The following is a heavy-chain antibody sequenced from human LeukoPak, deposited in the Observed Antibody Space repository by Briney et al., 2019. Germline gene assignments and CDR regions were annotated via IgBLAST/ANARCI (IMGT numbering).Heavy chain of an antibody. CDR2: INPNSGGT. J-gene: IGHJ4*02. CDR3: ARGATAIPQAH. Sequence: GASVKVSCKASGYTFTGYYMHWVRQAPGQGLEWMGWINPNSGGTNYAQKCQGRVTMTRDTSISTAYMELSRLRSDDTAVYYCARGATAIPQAHWGQGTLVTVSS. V-gene: IGHV1-2*02. CDR1: GYTFTGYY. D-gene: IGHD5-18*01.